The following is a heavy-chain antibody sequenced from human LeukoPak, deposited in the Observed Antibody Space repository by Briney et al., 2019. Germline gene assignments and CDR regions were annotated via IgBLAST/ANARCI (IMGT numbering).Heavy chain of an antibody. CDR2: IYYSGST. D-gene: IGHD6-19*01. Sequence: SETLSLTCTVSGGSISSYYWSWIRQPPGKGLEWIGYIYYSGSTNYNPSLKSRVTISVDTSKNQFSLKLSSVTAADTAVYYCARRVMESSGWYYWGQGTLVTVSS. J-gene: IGHJ4*02. CDR1: GGSISSYY. V-gene: IGHV4-59*01. CDR3: ARRVMESSGWYY.